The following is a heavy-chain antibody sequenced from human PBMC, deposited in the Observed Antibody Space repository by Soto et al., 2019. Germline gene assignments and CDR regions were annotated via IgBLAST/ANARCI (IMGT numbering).Heavy chain of an antibody. CDR1: GGSFSGYY. D-gene: IGHD3-10*01. J-gene: IGHJ4*02. V-gene: IGHV4-34*01. CDR3: AREDYYGSGSYLVDY. CDR2: INHSGST. Sequence: QVQLQQWGAGLLKPSETLSLTCAVYGGSFSGYYWSWIRQPPGKGLEWIGEINHSGSTNYNPSLKSRVTISVDTSKNQFSLKLSSVTAADTAVYYCAREDYYGSGSYLVDYWGQGTLVTVSS.